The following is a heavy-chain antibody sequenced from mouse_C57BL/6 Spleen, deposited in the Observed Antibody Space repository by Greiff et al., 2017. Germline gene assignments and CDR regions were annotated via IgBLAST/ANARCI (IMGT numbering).Heavy chain of an antibody. CDR3: ARGDYYGSSSGYFDV. CDR2: INPYNGDT. V-gene: IGHV1-20*01. J-gene: IGHJ1*03. Sequence: EVQLQQSGPELVKPGDSVKISCKASGYSFTGYFMNWVMQSHGKSLEWIGRINPYNGDTFYNQKFKGKATLTVDKSSSTAHMELRSLTSEDSAVYYCARGDYYGSSSGYFDVWGTGTTVTVSS. CDR1: GYSFTGYF. D-gene: IGHD1-1*01.